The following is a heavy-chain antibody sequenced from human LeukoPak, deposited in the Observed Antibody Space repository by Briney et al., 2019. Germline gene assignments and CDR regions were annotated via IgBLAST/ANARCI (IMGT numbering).Heavy chain of an antibody. CDR2: ISSSSSYI. CDR1: GFTFSHYS. D-gene: IGHD3-22*01. V-gene: IGHV3-21*01. CDR3: ARGLENYYDSSGYFLYFQH. Sequence: GGSLRLSCAASGFTFSHYSMNWVRQAPGKGLEWVSSISSSSSYIYYADSVRGRFTSSRDNAKNSLYLQMNSLRAEDTAVYYCARGLENYYDSSGYFLYFQHWGQGTLVTVSS. J-gene: IGHJ1*01.